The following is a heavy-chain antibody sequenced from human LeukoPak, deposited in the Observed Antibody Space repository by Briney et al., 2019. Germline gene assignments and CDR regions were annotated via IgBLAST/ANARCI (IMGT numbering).Heavy chain of an antibody. V-gene: IGHV1-18*01. CDR2: ISAYNGNT. D-gene: IGHD6-13*01. Sequence: ASVKVSCKASGYTFTSYGISWVRQAPGQGLEWMGWISAYNGNTNYAQKLQGRVTMTRDTSTSTVYMELSSLRSEDTAVYYCARAGIAAAYDYWGQGTLVTVSS. CDR1: GYTFTSYG. CDR3: ARAGIAAAYDY. J-gene: IGHJ4*02.